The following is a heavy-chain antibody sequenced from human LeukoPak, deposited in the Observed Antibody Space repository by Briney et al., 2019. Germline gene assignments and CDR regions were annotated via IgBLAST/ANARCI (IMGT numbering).Heavy chain of an antibody. V-gene: IGHV1-18*01. CDR2: ISAYNGNT. J-gene: IGHJ4*02. CDR1: GYTFTIYG. CDR3: AKARYCSGGSCFPQLTPDY. Sequence: ASVKVSCKASGYTFTIYGISWVRQAPGQGLEWMGWISAYNGNTNYAQKLQGRVTMTTDTSTSTAYMELRSLRSDDTAVYYCAKARYCSGGSCFPQLTPDYWGQGTLVTVSS. D-gene: IGHD2-15*01.